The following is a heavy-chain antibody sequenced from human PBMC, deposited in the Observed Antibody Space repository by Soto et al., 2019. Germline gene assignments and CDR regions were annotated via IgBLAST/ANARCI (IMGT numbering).Heavy chain of an antibody. CDR2: INHSGST. CDR1: GGSFSGYY. V-gene: IGHV4-34*01. Sequence: PSETLSLTCAVYGGSFSGYYWSWIRQPPGKGLEWIGEINHSGSTNYNPSLKSRVTISVDTSKNQFSLKLSSVTAADTAVYYCARGRAAGTVFNYYYYGLDGWGQGTTVTVAS. D-gene: IGHD6-13*01. CDR3: ARGRAAGTVFNYYYYGLDG. J-gene: IGHJ6*02.